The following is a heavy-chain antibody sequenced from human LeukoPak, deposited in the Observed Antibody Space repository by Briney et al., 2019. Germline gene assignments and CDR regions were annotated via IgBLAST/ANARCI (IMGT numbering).Heavy chain of an antibody. CDR2: INHSGST. CDR3: ARRPIAAADYYYYYMDV. CDR1: GGSFSGYY. Sequence: SETLSLTCAVYGGSFSGYYWSWIRQPPGKVLEWIGEINHSGSTNYNPSLKSRVTISVDTSKNQFSLKLSSVTAADTAVYYCARRPIAAADYYYYYMDVWGKGTTVTISS. J-gene: IGHJ6*03. D-gene: IGHD6-13*01. V-gene: IGHV4-34*01.